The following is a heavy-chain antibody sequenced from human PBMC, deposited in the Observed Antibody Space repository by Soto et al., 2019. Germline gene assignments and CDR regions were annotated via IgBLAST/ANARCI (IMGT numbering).Heavy chain of an antibody. Sequence: SETLSLTCTVSGGSISSSSYYWGWILQPPGKGLEWIGSIYYSGSTYYNPSLKSRVTISVDTSKNQFSLKLSSVTAADTAVYYCARVGSYYYTGYYYYGMDVWGQGTTVTVSS. J-gene: IGHJ6*02. CDR3: ARVGSYYYTGYYYYGMDV. V-gene: IGHV4-39*01. D-gene: IGHD1-26*01. CDR2: IYYSGST. CDR1: GGSISSSSYY.